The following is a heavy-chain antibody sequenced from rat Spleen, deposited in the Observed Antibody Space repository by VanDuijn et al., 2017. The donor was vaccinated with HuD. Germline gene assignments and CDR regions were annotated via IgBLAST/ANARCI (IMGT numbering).Heavy chain of an antibody. Sequence: EVQVVESGGGIVQPGRSMKLSCAASGFTFSNYDMVWVRQAPTKGLKWVASISYDGSTPYYRDSVKGRFTISRDNAKNTLYLQMDSLRPEDTATYYCATHNSGYFDYWGQGVMVTVSS. V-gene: IGHV5-7*01. CDR2: ISYDGSTP. D-gene: IGHD4-3*01. CDR3: ATHNSGYFDY. J-gene: IGHJ2*01. CDR1: GFTFSNYD.